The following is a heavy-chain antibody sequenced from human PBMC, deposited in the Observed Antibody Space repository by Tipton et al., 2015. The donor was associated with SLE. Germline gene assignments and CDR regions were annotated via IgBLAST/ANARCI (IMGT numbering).Heavy chain of an antibody. CDR3: ARDGVKGVVPIFDY. J-gene: IGHJ4*02. CDR1: GFSFSDYY. D-gene: IGHD3-3*01. CDR2: ISSSGSPK. V-gene: IGHV3-11*04. Sequence: SLRLSCAASGFSFSDYYMSWIRQSPGKGLEWLAYISSSGSPKYYADSVKGRFTISRDNARTSLYLQMNSLRAEDTAMYYCARDGVKGVVPIFDYWGQGTLVTVSS.